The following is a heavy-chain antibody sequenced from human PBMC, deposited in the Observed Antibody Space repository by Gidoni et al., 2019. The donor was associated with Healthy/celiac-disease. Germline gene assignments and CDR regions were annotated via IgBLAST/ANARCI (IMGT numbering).Heavy chain of an antibody. Sequence: EVQLVESGGVLVQPGGSLQLSCAASGFTFTGSAMHWVRQASGKGLEWVGRIRSKANSYATAYAASVKGRFTISRDDSKNTAYLQMNSLKTEDTAVYYCTTLDSSGYGVVDYWGQGTLVTVSS. CDR3: TTLDSSGYGVVDY. CDR1: GFTFTGSA. J-gene: IGHJ4*02. CDR2: IRSKANSYAT. D-gene: IGHD3-22*01. V-gene: IGHV3-73*01.